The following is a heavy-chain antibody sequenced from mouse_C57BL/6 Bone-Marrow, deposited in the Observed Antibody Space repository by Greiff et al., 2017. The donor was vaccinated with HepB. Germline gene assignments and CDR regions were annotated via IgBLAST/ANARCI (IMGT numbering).Heavy chain of an antibody. V-gene: IGHV1-47*01. CDR3: ARGGYYPSYWYFDV. CDR2: FHPYNDDT. J-gene: IGHJ1*03. Sequence: VKLQESGAELVKPGASVKMSCKASGYTFTTYPIEWMKQNHGKSLEWIGNFHPYNDDTKYNEKFKGKATLTVEKSSSTVYLELSRLTSDDSAVYYCARGGYYPSYWYFDVWGTGTTVTVSS. CDR1: GYTFTTYP. D-gene: IGHD2-3*01.